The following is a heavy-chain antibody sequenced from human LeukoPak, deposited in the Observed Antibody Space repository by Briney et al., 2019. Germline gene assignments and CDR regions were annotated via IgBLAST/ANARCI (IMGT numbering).Heavy chain of an antibody. Sequence: ASVKVSCKASGYTFIRYGISWVRQAPGQGLEWMGWISAYNGNTYYAQKFQGRVTMTTDTSTSTAYMELRSLRSDDTAVYYCARASYGSPPQYYYYFYGMDVWGQGTTVTVSS. J-gene: IGHJ6*02. V-gene: IGHV1-18*01. CDR2: ISAYNGNT. CDR1: GYTFIRYG. CDR3: ARASYGSPPQYYYYFYGMDV. D-gene: IGHD1-26*01.